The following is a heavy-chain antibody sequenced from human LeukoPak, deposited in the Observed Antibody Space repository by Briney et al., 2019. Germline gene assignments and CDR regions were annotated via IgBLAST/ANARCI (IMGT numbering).Heavy chain of an antibody. V-gene: IGHV4-59*01. CDR2: IYYSGST. CDR3: ARTGSGSYDLFDY. D-gene: IGHD3-10*01. Sequence: SETLSLTCTVYGGSISSYYWSWIRQPRGKGLEWIGYIYYSGSTNNNPSLKRRVTISVDTSKNQFSLKLSSVTAADTAVYYCARTGSGSYDLFDYWGQGTLVTVSS. J-gene: IGHJ4*02. CDR1: GGSISSYY.